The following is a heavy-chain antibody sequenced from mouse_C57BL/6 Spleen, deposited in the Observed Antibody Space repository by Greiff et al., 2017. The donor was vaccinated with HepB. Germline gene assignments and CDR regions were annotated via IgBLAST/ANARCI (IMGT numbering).Heavy chain of an antibody. D-gene: IGHD2-4*01. Sequence: VQLKESGPELVKPGASVKMSCKASGYTFTDYNMHWVKQSHGKSLEWIGYINPNNGGTSYNQKFKGKATLTVNKSSSTAYMELRSLTSEDSAVYYCARGGDYDDYYAMDYWGQGTSVTVSS. J-gene: IGHJ4*01. CDR2: INPNNGGT. V-gene: IGHV1-22*01. CDR3: ARGGDYDDYYAMDY. CDR1: GYTFTDYN.